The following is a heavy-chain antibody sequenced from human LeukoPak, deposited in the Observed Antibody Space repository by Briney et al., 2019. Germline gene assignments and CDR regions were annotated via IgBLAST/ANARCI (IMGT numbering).Heavy chain of an antibody. CDR1: GFTFSDYY. D-gene: IGHD3-10*01. V-gene: IGHV3-11*01. CDR2: ISSSGTTI. J-gene: IGHJ4*02. CDR3: ARSSRGSGRYRTDY. Sequence: GGSLRLSCAASGFTFSDYYMSWIRQAPGKGLEWVSFISSSGTTISYADSVKGRFTISRDNAKNSLYLQMNSLRADDTAVYYCARSSRGSGRYRTDYWGQGTLVTVSS.